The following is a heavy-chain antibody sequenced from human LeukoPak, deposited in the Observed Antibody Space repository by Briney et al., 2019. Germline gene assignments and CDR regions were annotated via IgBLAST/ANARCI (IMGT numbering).Heavy chain of an antibody. CDR2: IYSGGST. CDR1: GFTVSSNY. J-gene: IGHJ6*02. V-gene: IGHV3-66*01. Sequence: GGSLRLSCAASGFTVSSNYMSWVRQAPGKGLEWVSVIYSGGSTYYADSVKGRFTISRDNSKNTLYLQMNSLRAEDTAVYYCAREQITYYYYGMDVWGQGTTVTVSS. D-gene: IGHD3-10*01. CDR3: AREQITYYYYGMDV.